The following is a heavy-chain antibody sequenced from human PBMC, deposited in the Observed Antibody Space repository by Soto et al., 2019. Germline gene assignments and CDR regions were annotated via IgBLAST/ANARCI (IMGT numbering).Heavy chain of an antibody. D-gene: IGHD3-22*01. CDR3: TTDRGYLTFDY. CDR1: GFTFSDYY. J-gene: IGHJ4*02. V-gene: IGHV3-7*01. CDR2: IKEDGTAK. Sequence: GGSLRLSCAASGFTFSDYYMSWIRQAPGKGLEWVANIKEDGTAKYYLDSVKGRFTVSRDNVKNSLYLQMNSLRAEDTAMYYCTTDRGYLTFDYWGPGTLVTVSS.